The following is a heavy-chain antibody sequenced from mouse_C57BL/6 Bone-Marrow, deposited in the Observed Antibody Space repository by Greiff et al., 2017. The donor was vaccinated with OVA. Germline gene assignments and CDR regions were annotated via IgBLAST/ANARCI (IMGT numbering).Heavy chain of an antibody. Sequence: QVQLKESGAELARPGASVKLSCKASGYTFTSYGISWVKQRTGQGLEWIGEIYPRSGNTYYNEKFKGKATLTADNSSSTAYLELRSLTSEDSAVYFCARPLLLRLYYWGQGTTLTVSA. D-gene: IGHD1-1*01. CDR1: GYTFTSYG. CDR2: IYPRSGNT. J-gene: IGHJ2*01. V-gene: IGHV1-81*01. CDR3: ARPLLLRLYY.